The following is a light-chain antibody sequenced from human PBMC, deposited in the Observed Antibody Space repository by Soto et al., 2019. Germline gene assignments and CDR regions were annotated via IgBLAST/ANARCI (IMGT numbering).Light chain of an antibody. CDR3: QQYNNWPWT. CDR2: GAS. J-gene: IGKJ1*01. Sequence: EIVMTQSPATLSVSPGERATLSCRASQSVSSNLAWYQQKPGQAPRLLIYGASTRATGVPARFSGSGSGIEFTLTISSLQSEDFAVYYCQQYNNWPWTFGQGTKVVIK. V-gene: IGKV3-15*01. CDR1: QSVSSN.